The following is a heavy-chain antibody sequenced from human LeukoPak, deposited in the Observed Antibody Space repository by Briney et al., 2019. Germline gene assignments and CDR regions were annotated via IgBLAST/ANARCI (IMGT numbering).Heavy chain of an antibody. Sequence: GGSLRLSCAASGFTVSSNYMSWVRQAPGKGLEWVSVIYSGGSTYYADSVKGRFTISRDNSKNTLYLQMNSLRAEDTAVYYCARGRSSWYLDYWGQGTLVTVSS. V-gene: IGHV3-53*01. CDR2: IYSGGST. CDR3: ARGRSSWYLDY. D-gene: IGHD6-13*01. CDR1: GFTVSSNY. J-gene: IGHJ4*02.